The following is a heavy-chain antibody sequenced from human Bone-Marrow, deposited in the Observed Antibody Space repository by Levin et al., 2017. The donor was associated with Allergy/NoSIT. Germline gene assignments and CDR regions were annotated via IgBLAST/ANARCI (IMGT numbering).Heavy chain of an antibody. V-gene: IGHV1-8*01. J-gene: IGHJ4*02. CDR2: MNPDSGEA. CDR3: ARGRSGYDTNDYPLLVY. D-gene: IGHD3-22*01. Sequence: GESLKISCRASGHTFSNYELNWVRQATGQGLEWMAWMNPDSGEAGYAQKFQGRVTMTRDSSITTAYMELSRLTSEDTAVYYCARGRSGYDTNDYPLLVYWGQGTLVTVSP. CDR1: GHTFSNYE.